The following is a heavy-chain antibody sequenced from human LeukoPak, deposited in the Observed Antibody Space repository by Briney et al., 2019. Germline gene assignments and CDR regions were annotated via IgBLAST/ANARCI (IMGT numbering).Heavy chain of an antibody. J-gene: IGHJ5*02. CDR2: ISSSGSTI. CDR3: ARDTNGDGWFDP. V-gene: IGHV3-48*03. Sequence: PGGSLRLSCAASGFTFSSYEMNWVRQAPGEGLEWVSYISSSGSTIYYADSVKGRFTISRDNAKNSLYMQMNSVRAEDTSVYYCARDTNGDGWFDPWGQGTLVTVSS. D-gene: IGHD4-17*01. CDR1: GFTFSSYE.